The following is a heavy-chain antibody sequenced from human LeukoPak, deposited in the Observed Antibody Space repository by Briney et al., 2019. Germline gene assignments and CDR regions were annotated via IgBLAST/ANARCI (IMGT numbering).Heavy chain of an antibody. CDR3: VTAAGLGVYYFDY. Sequence: GSLRLSCAASGFTCSSYSMNWVRQAPGKGLEWVSSISSSSSFVYYADSVKGRFTISRDNAKNSLYLQMNSLRAEDTAVYYCVTAAGLGVYYFDYWGQGTLVTVSS. J-gene: IGHJ4*02. D-gene: IGHD6-13*01. CDR2: ISSSSSFV. CDR1: GFTCSSYS. V-gene: IGHV3-21*01.